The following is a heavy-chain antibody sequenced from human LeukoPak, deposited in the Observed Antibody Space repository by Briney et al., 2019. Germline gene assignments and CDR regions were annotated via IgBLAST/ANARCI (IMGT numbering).Heavy chain of an antibody. CDR3: AIITIFGAVEY. CDR2: IYYSGST. Sequence: PSETLSLTCTVSGGSIRSYYWSWIRQPPGKGLEWIGYIYYSGSTYYNPSPKSRVTISVDTSKNQFSLKLSSVTAADTAVYYCAIITIFGAVEYWGQGTLVTVSS. D-gene: IGHD3-3*01. V-gene: IGHV4-59*04. CDR1: GGSIRSYY. J-gene: IGHJ4*02.